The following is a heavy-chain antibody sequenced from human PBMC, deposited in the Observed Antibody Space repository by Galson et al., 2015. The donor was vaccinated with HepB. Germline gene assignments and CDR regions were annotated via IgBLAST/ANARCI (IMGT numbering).Heavy chain of an antibody. Sequence: TLSLTCAVYGGSFSGFYWSWIRQSPGKGLEWIGEINHSGSTSYNPSLKGRVTISVDTSKNQFSLNLTSVTTADTAVYYCARESCSGGSCYSVAYDIWGQGTMVTVSS. D-gene: IGHD2-15*01. CDR3: ARESCSGGSCYSVAYDI. CDR1: GGSFSGFY. CDR2: INHSGST. J-gene: IGHJ3*02. V-gene: IGHV4-34*01.